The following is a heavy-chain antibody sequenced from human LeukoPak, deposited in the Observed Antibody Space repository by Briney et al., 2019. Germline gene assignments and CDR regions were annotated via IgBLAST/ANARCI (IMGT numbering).Heavy chain of an antibody. V-gene: IGHV3-53*01. CDR2: IYSGGTT. CDR3: AKGGSGSYLSHIDY. CDR1: GFTVSSNS. Sequence: PGGSLRLSCAASGFTVSSNSMSWVRQAPGKGLEWVSVIYSGGTTYYADSVKGRFTISRDNSKNTLYLQMNSLRAEDTAVYYCAKGGSGSYLSHIDYWGQGTLVTVSS. D-gene: IGHD3-10*01. J-gene: IGHJ4*02.